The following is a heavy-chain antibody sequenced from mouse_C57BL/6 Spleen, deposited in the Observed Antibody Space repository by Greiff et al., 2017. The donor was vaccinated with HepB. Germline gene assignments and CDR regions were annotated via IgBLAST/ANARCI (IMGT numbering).Heavy chain of an antibody. CDR2: IDPSDSET. V-gene: IGHV1-52*01. D-gene: IGHD2-4*01. CDR3: ARWDYDGVYAMDY. CDR1: GYTFTSYW. J-gene: IGHJ4*01. Sequence: QVHVKQPGAELVRPGSSVKLSCKASGYTFTSYWMHWVKQRPIQGLEWIGNIDPSDSETHYNQKFKDKATLTVDKSSSTAYMQLSSLTSEDSAVYYCARWDYDGVYAMDYWGQGTSVTVSS.